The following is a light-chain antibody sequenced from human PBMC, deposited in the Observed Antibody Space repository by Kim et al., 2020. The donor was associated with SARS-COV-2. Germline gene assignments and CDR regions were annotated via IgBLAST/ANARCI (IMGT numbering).Light chain of an antibody. CDR3: CSYAGDYIYVL. CDR1: TRDVGTFKN. J-gene: IGLJ2*01. V-gene: IGLV2-11*01. Sequence: TTSRPRTTRDVGTFKNVSGYRKHSGKAPKLMLYDVTYRPSGVPDRFSGSKSGDTASLTISGLQPEDEADYYCCSYAGDYIYVLFGRGTQLTVL. CDR2: DVT.